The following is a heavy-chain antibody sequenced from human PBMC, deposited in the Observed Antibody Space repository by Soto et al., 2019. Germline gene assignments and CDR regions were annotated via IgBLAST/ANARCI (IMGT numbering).Heavy chain of an antibody. D-gene: IGHD6-19*01. CDR3: AHRLPRSTTGWTTGIFDY. CDR2: IYWDDDK. V-gene: IGHV2-5*02. Sequence: QITLKESGPTLVKPTQTLTLTCTFSGFSLSTSGVGVGWIRQPPGKALEWLGFIYWDDDKRYSPSLRSRLTISKDASKNQAVLTMTNMDPVDTATYVCAHRLPRSTTGWTTGIFDYWGQGTLVTVSS. CDR1: GFSLSTSGVG. J-gene: IGHJ4*02.